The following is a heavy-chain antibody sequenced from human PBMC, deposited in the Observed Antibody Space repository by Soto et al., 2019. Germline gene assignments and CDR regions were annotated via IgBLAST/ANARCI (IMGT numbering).Heavy chain of an antibody. CDR3: ARVKVSYGQNYYYYYGMDV. CDR2: IYYSGST. CDR1: GGSISSSSHY. V-gene: IGHV4-39*01. D-gene: IGHD5-18*01. J-gene: IGHJ6*02. Sequence: SETLSLTCTVSGGSISSSSHYWGWIRQPPGKGLEWIGSIYYSGSTYYNPSLKSRVTISVDTSKNQFSLKLNSVTPEDTAVYYCARVKVSYGQNYYYYYGMDVWGQGTTVTVSS.